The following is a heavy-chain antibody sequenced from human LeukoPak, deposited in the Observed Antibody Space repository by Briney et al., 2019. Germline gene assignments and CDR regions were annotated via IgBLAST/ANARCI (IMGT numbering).Heavy chain of an antibody. Sequence: ASVKVSCKVSGYTLTELSMHWVRQAPGKGLEWMGGFGPEDGETIYAQKFQGRVTMTEDTSTDTAYMELSSLRSEDTAVYYCAGTTLLWFGELWDYWGQGTLVTVSS. CDR2: FGPEDGET. CDR1: GYTLTELS. D-gene: IGHD3-10*01. CDR3: AGTTLLWFGELWDY. J-gene: IGHJ4*02. V-gene: IGHV1-24*01.